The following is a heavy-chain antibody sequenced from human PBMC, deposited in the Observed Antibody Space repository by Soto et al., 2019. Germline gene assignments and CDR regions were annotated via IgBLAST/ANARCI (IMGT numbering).Heavy chain of an antibody. CDR3: ARESRHDMLTCYYKPYWYFDL. D-gene: IGHD3-9*01. Sequence: QVQLVQSGAEVKKPGSSVKVSCKASGGTFSSYTISWVRQAPGQGLEWMGRIIPILGIANYAQKFQGRVTITADKSTSTAYMELSSLRSDDTAVYYCARESRHDMLTCYYKPYWYFDLWGRGTLITVS. V-gene: IGHV1-69*08. CDR1: GGTFSSYT. J-gene: IGHJ2*01. CDR2: IIPILGIA.